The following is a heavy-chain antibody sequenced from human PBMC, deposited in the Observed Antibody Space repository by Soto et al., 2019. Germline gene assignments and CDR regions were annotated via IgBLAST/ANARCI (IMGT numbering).Heavy chain of an antibody. CDR3: ASDYGGH. Sequence: SETLFLTCTVSCGSIISGDYYWSWIRQPPGKGLEWIGYIYYSGSTYYNPSLKSRVTISVDTSKNQFSLKLSSVTAADTAVYYCASDYGGHWGQGTLVTVSS. J-gene: IGHJ4*02. CDR2: IYYSGST. CDR1: CGSIISGDYY. V-gene: IGHV4-30-4*01. D-gene: IGHD4-17*01.